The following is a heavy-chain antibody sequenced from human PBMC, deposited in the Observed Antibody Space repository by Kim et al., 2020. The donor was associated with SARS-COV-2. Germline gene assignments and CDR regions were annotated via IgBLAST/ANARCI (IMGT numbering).Heavy chain of an antibody. Sequence: YATAYAASVKGRCTISRDDSKNTAYLQMTSLKTEDTAVYYCTRGYGGNDYWGQGTLVTVSS. D-gene: IGHD4-17*01. CDR3: TRGYGGNDY. CDR2: YAT. V-gene: IGHV3-73*01. J-gene: IGHJ4*02.